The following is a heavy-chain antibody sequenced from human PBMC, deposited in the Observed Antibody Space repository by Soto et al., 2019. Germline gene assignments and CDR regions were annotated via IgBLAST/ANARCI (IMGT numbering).Heavy chain of an antibody. CDR3: ARLQGGWTLDYYYYGMDV. D-gene: IGHD6-19*01. J-gene: IGHJ6*02. CDR1: GYSFTSYW. CDR2: IYPGDSDT. Sequence: PGESLKISCKGSGYSFTSYWIGWVRQMPGKGLEWMGIIYPGDSDTRYSPSFQGQVTISADKSISTAYLQWSSLKASDTAMYYCARLQGGWTLDYYYYGMDVWGQGTTVTVSS. V-gene: IGHV5-51*01.